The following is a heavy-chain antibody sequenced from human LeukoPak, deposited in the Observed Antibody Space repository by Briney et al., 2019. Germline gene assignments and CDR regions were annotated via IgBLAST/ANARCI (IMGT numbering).Heavy chain of an antibody. CDR3: ARVPAYCGCDCYKNAFDI. CDR1: GGSISSGGYY. CDR2: IYYSGST. D-gene: IGHD2-21*02. V-gene: IGHV4-31*03. J-gene: IGHJ3*02. Sequence: SETLSLTCTVSGGSISSGGYYWSWIRQHPGKGLEWIGYIYYSGSTYYNPSLKSRVTITVYTTKNQFSLKMSSVTAADTAVYYCARVPAYCGCDCYKNAFDIWGQGTMVTVSS.